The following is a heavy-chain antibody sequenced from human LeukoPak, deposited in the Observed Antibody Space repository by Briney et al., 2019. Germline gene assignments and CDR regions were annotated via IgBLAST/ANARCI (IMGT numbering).Heavy chain of an antibody. Sequence: GGSLRLSCTASGFTFSGSWMTWVRQAPGKGLEWVGFIRSRAYGGTTDYAASVKGRFTISRDDSKSIAYLQMNSLKTEDTAVYYCTRDAGIAAARGSYYFNYWGQGTLVTASS. D-gene: IGHD6-13*01. V-gene: IGHV3-49*04. J-gene: IGHJ4*02. CDR1: GFTFSGSW. CDR3: TRDAGIAAARGSYYFNY. CDR2: IRSRAYGGTT.